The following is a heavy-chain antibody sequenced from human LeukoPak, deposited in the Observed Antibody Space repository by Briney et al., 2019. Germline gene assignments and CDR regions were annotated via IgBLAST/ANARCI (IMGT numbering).Heavy chain of an antibody. J-gene: IGHJ6*02. CDR2: ISGGGGDT. D-gene: IGHD6-19*01. CDR1: AFTFSSYA. CDR3: AKSKSSGWLYYYYYGMDV. V-gene: IGHV3-23*01. Sequence: GGPLRLSCAASAFTFSSYAMSWVRQAPGKGLEWVSAISGGGGDTYYADSVKGRFTISRDNSKNTLYLQMNTLRAEDTAVYYCAKSKSSGWLYYYYYGMDVWGQGTTVTVSS.